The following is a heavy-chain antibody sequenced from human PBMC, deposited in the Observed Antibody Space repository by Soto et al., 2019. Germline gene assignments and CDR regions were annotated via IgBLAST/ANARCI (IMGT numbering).Heavy chain of an antibody. CDR2: IYYSGST. CDR3: ARGSSSAGQPYCYSGKDV. CDR1: GGSISSYY. Sequence: SETLSLTCTVSGGSISSYYWSWIRQPPGKGLEWIGYIYYSGSTNYNPSLKSRVTISVDTSKNQFSLKLSSVTAADTAVYYCARGSSSAGQPYCYSGKDVWGQGTRVT. D-gene: IGHD6-25*01. J-gene: IGHJ6*02. V-gene: IGHV4-59*01.